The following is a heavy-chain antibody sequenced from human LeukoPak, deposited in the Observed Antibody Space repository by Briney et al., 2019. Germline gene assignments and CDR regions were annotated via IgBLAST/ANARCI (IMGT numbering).Heavy chain of an antibody. CDR1: GFTFSSYA. D-gene: IGHD3-10*01. Sequence: PGESLRLSCSASGFTFSSYAMHWVRQAPGKGLEYVSAISTNGGSTNYADSVKGRFTISRDNSKNTLYLQMSSLRAEDTAVYYCVKDRRGYYGSGSYGDYWGQGTLVTVSS. CDR3: VKDRRGYYGSGSYGDY. CDR2: ISTNGGST. V-gene: IGHV3-64D*06. J-gene: IGHJ4*02.